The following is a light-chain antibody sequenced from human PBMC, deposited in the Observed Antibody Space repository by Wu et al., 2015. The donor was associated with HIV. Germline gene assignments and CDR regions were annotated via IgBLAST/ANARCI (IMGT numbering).Light chain of an antibody. CDR1: QSVSSY. Sequence: EIVLTQSPATLSLSPGERATLSCRASQSVSSYLAWYQHKPGQAPRLLIYDASNRATGISARFSGSGSGTDFTLTISSLEPEDFAVYYCQQRSNWPRWTFGQGTKVEIK. J-gene: IGKJ1*01. CDR3: QQRSNWPRWT. V-gene: IGKV3-11*01. CDR2: DAS.